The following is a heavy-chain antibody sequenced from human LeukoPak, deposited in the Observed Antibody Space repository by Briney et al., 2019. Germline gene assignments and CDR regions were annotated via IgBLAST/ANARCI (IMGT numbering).Heavy chain of an antibody. CDR1: GYSFSTYW. CDR3: ARTIDRAFDY. V-gene: IGHV5-51*01. D-gene: IGHD4/OR15-4a*01. J-gene: IGHJ4*02. Sequence: GESLKISCKGSGYSFSTYWIGWVRQMPGKGLEWMGIIYPGDSDTRYSPSFEGQVTISADKSISTAYLQWSSLKASDTAMSYCARTIDRAFDYWGQGTLVTVSS. CDR2: IYPGDSDT.